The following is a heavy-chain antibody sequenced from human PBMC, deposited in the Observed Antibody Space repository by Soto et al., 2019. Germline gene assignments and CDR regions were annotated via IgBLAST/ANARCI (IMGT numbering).Heavy chain of an antibody. D-gene: IGHD3-16*01. CDR1: GVSISSYY. CDR2: IYYSGST. Sequence: SETLSLTCTVSGVSISSYYWSWIRQPPGKGLEWIGYIYYSGSTVYNPSLKSRVTMSVDTSKNQFSLNLSSVTAADTAMYYCARERFLDSWGQGTLVTVSS. J-gene: IGHJ4*02. CDR3: ARERFLDS. V-gene: IGHV4-59*12.